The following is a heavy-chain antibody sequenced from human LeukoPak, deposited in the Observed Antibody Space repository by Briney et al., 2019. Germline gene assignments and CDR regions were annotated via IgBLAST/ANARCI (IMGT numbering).Heavy chain of an antibody. CDR3: ARGLSPIWYDSSGYRPLDY. Sequence: SETLSLTCTVSGGSISSYYWSWIRQPPGKGLEWIGYIYYSGSTNYNPSLKSRVTISVDTSKNQFSLKLSSVTAADTAVYYCARGLSPIWYDSSGYRPLDYWGQGTLVTVSS. V-gene: IGHV4-59*01. D-gene: IGHD3-22*01. CDR1: GGSISSYY. J-gene: IGHJ4*02. CDR2: IYYSGST.